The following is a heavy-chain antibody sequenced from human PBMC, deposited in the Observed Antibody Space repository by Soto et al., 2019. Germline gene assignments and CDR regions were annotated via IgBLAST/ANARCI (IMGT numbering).Heavy chain of an antibody. Sequence: GASVKVSCKASGCTFSSYAISWVRQAPGQGLEWMGGIIPIFGTANYAQKFQGRVTITADESTSTAYMELSSLRSEDTAVYYCARASPYYYDSSGPYTHPSYFQHWGQGTLVTVSS. CDR3: ARASPYYYDSSGPYTHPSYFQH. J-gene: IGHJ1*01. CDR1: GCTFSSYA. V-gene: IGHV1-69*13. D-gene: IGHD3-22*01. CDR2: IIPIFGTA.